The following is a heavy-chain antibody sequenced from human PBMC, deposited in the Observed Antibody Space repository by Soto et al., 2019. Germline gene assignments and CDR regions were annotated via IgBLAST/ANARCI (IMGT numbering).Heavy chain of an antibody. Sequence: PSETLSLTCTVSGGSMNSYYLTWIRQPPGKGLEWIGYIYYSGSTNYNPSLKSRVTISVDTSKNQFSLKLSSVTAADTAVYYCARRYGGNFDYWGQGTLVTVSS. CDR3: ARRYGGNFDY. CDR2: IYYSGST. D-gene: IGHD1-26*01. J-gene: IGHJ4*02. CDR1: GGSMNSYY. V-gene: IGHV4-59*01.